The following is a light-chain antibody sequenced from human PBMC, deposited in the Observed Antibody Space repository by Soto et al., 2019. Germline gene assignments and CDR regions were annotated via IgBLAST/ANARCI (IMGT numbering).Light chain of an antibody. Sequence: DIQMTQSPSTLSASVGDRVTITCRASQSLSTWLAWYQHKPGKAPKLLIYKTSSLESGVPSRFSGSGSGTEFTLTISSLQPDDFATYYCQYYTSYSSAFGQGTKVKIK. CDR1: QSLSTW. V-gene: IGKV1-5*03. J-gene: IGKJ1*01. CDR3: QYYTSYSSA. CDR2: KTS.